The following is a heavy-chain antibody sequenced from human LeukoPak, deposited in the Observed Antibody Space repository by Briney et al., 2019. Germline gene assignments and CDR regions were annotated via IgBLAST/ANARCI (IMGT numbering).Heavy chain of an antibody. D-gene: IGHD7-27*01. CDR2: ISAYNGNT. CDR3: ARVNWGSYYFDY. V-gene: IGHV1-18*04. CDR1: GYTFTSYY. J-gene: IGHJ4*02. Sequence: ASVTVSCKASGYTFTSYYMHWVRQAPGQGLEWMGWISAYNGNTNYAQKLQGRVTITTDTSTSTAYMELRSLRSDDTAVYYCARVNWGSYYFDYWGQGTLVTVSS.